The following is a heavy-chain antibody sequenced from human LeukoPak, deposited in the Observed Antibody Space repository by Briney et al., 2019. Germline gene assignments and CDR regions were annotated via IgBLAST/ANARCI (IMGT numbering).Heavy chain of an antibody. V-gene: IGHV3-21*01. CDR3: ASTTPTAAMNFGDGMDV. Sequence: PGGSLRLSCAASGFTFSSYSMNWVRQAPGKGLEWVSSISSSNSYIYYADSVKGRFTISRDNAKNSLYLQMNSLRAEDTAVYYCASTTPTAAMNFGDGMDVWGQGTTVTVSS. CDR1: GFTFSSYS. D-gene: IGHD2-2*01. CDR2: ISSSNSYI. J-gene: IGHJ6*02.